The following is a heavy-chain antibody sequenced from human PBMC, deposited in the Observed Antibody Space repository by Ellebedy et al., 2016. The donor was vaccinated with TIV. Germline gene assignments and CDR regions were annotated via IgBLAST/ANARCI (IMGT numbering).Heavy chain of an antibody. CDR1: GYTFTDDY. CDR2: INPKSGGT. Sequence: AASVKVSCKASGYTFTDDYMHWVRQAPGQGLEWMGLINPKSGGTRYAQKLQGRVTMTRDPSTSTVYMELTSLRSEDTAMYYCARDTGRIAAAGLDFWGQGTLVTVSS. D-gene: IGHD6-25*01. CDR3: ARDTGRIAAAGLDF. J-gene: IGHJ4*02. V-gene: IGHV1-46*04.